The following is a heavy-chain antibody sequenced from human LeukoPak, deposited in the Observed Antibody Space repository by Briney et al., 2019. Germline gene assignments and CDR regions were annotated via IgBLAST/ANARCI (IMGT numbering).Heavy chain of an antibody. Sequence: GGSLRLSCVASGFDFNYYDMNWVRQAPGKGLEWVSSISSKSTYIDSADSTTGRFTISRDNANNSVFLQMSSLRPEDTAVYYCARRGGLSSGRGFDHWGQGTLVTVSS. V-gene: IGHV3-21*01. CDR3: ARRGGLSSGRGFDH. CDR2: ISSKSTYI. D-gene: IGHD3-16*01. CDR1: GFDFNYYD. J-gene: IGHJ4*02.